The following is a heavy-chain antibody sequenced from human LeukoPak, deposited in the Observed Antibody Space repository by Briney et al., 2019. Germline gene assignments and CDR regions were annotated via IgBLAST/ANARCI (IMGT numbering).Heavy chain of an antibody. D-gene: IGHD4-17*01. Sequence: ASVKVSCKASGGTFISYAISWVRQAPGQGLEWMGGIIPIFGTANYAQKFQGRVTITADESTSTAYMELSSLRSEDTAVYYCASSTVTTNGDYWGQGTLVTVSS. CDR2: IIPIFGTA. V-gene: IGHV1-69*13. CDR3: ASSTVTTNGDY. J-gene: IGHJ4*02. CDR1: GGTFISYA.